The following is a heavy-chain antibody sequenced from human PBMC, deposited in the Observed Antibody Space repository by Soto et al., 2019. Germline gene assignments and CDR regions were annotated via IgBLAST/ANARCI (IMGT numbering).Heavy chain of an antibody. V-gene: IGHV3-30-3*01. CDR2: IPYDGSNK. CDR3: ARVYGMDV. CDR1: GFTFSSYA. J-gene: IGHJ6*02. Sequence: PGGSLRLSCTASGFTFSSYAMHWVRQAPGKGLEWVAVIPYDGSNKYYADSVKGRFTISRDNSKNTLYLQMNSLRAEDTAVYYCARVYGMDVWGQGTTVTVSS.